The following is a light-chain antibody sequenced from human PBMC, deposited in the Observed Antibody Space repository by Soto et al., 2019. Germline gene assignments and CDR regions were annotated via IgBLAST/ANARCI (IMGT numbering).Light chain of an antibody. J-gene: IGKJ5*01. CDR1: QSVTTD. CDR2: GAS. CDR3: QQYNNWPIT. Sequence: IVMTQYPATLSVSPGEGATLSCRASQSVTTDLAWYQQKPGQAPRLLIYGASTRATGIPARFSGSGSGTEFTLTISSLQSEDFAVYSCQQYNNWPITFRQGTRLEI. V-gene: IGKV3-15*01.